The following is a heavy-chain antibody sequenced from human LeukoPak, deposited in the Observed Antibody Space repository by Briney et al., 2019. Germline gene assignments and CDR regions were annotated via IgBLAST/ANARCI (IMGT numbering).Heavy chain of an antibody. CDR1: GYTFTTYA. CDR3: ARDLYNDGNDYTGAF. Sequence: GASVKVSCKASGYTFTTYAIHWVRQAPGQGLEWTGWINTKSGNPTSAQDFTGRFVFSLDTSVTTAYLQINSLKTEDTAVYFCARDLYNDGNDYTGAFWGQGTQVTVSS. D-gene: IGHD3-22*01. CDR2: INTKSGNP. V-gene: IGHV7-4-1*02. J-gene: IGHJ4*02.